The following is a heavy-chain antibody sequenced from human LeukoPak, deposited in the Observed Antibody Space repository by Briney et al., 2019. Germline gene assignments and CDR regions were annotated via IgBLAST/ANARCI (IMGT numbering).Heavy chain of an antibody. J-gene: IGHJ6*02. V-gene: IGHV4-31*03. CDR3: ARGAARTYYYYGMDV. CDR1: GGSISSGGYY. D-gene: IGHD6-6*01. Sequence: SETLSLTCTVSGGSISSGGYYWSWIRQHPGKGLEWIGYIYYSGSTYYNPSLKSRVTISVDTSKNQFSLKLSSVTAADTAVYYCARGAARTYYYYGMDVWGQGTTVTVSS. CDR2: IYYSGST.